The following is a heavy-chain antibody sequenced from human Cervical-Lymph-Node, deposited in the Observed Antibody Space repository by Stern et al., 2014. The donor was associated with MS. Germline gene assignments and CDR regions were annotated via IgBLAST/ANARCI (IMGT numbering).Heavy chain of an antibody. CDR1: GFTFEDYT. CDR2: ISWNSGDI. D-gene: IGHD3-3*01. J-gene: IGHJ4*02. CDR3: AKDIQPAMFGPEY. Sequence: EVQLLESGGGLVQPGRSLRLTCVASGFTFEDYTMHWVRQAPGKGLEWVSGISWNSGDIGYADSVKGRFTISRDNAKNSLYLQMNSLRSEDTAFYYCAKDIQPAMFGPEYWGQGTLVTVSS. V-gene: IGHV3-9*01.